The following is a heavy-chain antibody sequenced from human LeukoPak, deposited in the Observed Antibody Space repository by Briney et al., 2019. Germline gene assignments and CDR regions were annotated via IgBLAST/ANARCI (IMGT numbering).Heavy chain of an antibody. J-gene: IGHJ4*02. CDR1: GYTFISYA. CDR3: ARGPRAAADDY. Sequence: ASVKVSCKASGYTFISYAISWVRQAPGQGLEWMGWITTYNGNTNYAQKFQGRVTMTTDTSTSTAYMELSGLTSEDTAVYYCARGPRAAADDYWGQGTLVTVSS. V-gene: IGHV1-18*01. D-gene: IGHD6-13*01. CDR2: ITTYNGNT.